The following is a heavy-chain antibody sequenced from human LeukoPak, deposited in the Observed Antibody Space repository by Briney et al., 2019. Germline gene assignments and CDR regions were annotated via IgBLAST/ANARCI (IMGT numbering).Heavy chain of an antibody. V-gene: IGHV3-74*01. CDR2: INGDGSMT. D-gene: IGHD2-8*02. Sequence: PGGSLRLSCAASGFSFSKYWMNWVRQAPGKGLVWVSRINGDGSMTGYAASVKGRFTISRDNANNTRCLQMNSLRAEDTGLYYCVRGVWSDYWGQGTLVTVSS. CDR3: VRGVWSDY. J-gene: IGHJ4*02. CDR1: GFSFSKYW.